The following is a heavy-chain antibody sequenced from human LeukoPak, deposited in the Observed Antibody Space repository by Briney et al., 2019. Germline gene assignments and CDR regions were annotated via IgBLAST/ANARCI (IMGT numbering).Heavy chain of an antibody. D-gene: IGHD4/OR15-4a*01. CDR1: GYTFTSYG. CDR2: ISANNGNT. CDR3: ARSPRRLLGANALHFDY. Sequence: GAALRVSCKASGYTFTSYGISWVRQAPGQGLEWMGWISANNGNTNYAQKLQGRVTMTTDTSTSTAYMELRSLRSDDTAVYYCARSPRRLLGANALHFDYWGQGTLVSVSS. V-gene: IGHV1-18*04. J-gene: IGHJ4*02.